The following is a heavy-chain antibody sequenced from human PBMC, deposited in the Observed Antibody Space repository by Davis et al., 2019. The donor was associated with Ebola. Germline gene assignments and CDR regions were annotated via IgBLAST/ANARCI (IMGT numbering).Heavy chain of an antibody. Sequence: MPSETLSLTCTVSGGSISSSSYYWGWIRQPPGKGLEWIGSIYYSGSTYYNPSLKSRVTISVDTSKNQFSLKLSSVTAADTAVYYCARFPVVVIATQYNWFDPWGQGTPVTVSS. V-gene: IGHV4-39*01. CDR3: ARFPVVVIATQYNWFDP. D-gene: IGHD2-21*01. CDR1: GGSISSSSYY. CDR2: IYYSGST. J-gene: IGHJ5*02.